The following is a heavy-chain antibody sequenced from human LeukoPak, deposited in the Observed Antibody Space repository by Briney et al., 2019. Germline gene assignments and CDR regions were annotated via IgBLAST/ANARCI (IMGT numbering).Heavy chain of an antibody. V-gene: IGHV3-66*01. CDR1: GITVRNNY. Sequence: PGGSLRLSCGASGITVRNNYMSWVRQAPGKGLEWVSIIYSAGHTYYADSVKGRFTISRDSSKDTLYFQMNSLRAEDTAVYYCARRLSSSWSHDYWGQGTLVTVSS. CDR2: IYSAGHT. D-gene: IGHD6-13*01. J-gene: IGHJ4*02. CDR3: ARRLSSSWSHDY.